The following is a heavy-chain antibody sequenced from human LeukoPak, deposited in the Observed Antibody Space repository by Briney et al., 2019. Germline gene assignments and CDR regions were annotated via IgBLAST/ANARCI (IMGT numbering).Heavy chain of an antibody. Sequence: SETLSLACAGYGGSLSGYYWGWIRQPPGKGLEWIGEINRSGSTNYNPSLKSRVTISVDTSKNQFSLKLSSVTAADTAVYYCARGGQKLRYFDWLAPHNWLDPWGQGTLVTVSS. D-gene: IGHD3-9*01. J-gene: IGHJ5*02. CDR1: GGSLSGYY. CDR2: INRSGST. V-gene: IGHV4-34*01. CDR3: ARGGQKLRYFDWLAPHNWLDP.